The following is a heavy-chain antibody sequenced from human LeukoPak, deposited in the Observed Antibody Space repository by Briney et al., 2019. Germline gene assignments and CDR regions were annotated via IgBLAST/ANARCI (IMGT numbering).Heavy chain of an antibody. J-gene: IGHJ4*02. CDR3: ANSRFGSFGGG. Sequence: SVKVSCKASGGTFSSYAISWVRQAPGQGLEWMGGVIPIFGTANYAQKFQGRVTITADESTSTAYMELSSLRSGDTAVYYCANSRFGSFGGGWGQGTLVTVSS. V-gene: IGHV1-69*13. CDR2: VIPIFGTA. D-gene: IGHD3-16*01. CDR1: GGTFSSYA.